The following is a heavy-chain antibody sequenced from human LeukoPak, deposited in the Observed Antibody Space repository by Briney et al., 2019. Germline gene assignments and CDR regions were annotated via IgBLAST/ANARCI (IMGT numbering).Heavy chain of an antibody. Sequence: PGGSLRLSCAASGFTVSSNYMSWVRQAPGKGLEWVSVIYSGGSTYYADSVKGRFTISRDNSKNTLYLQMNSLRAEDTAVYYCAGTPYYYDTSGYYDWGQGTLVTVSS. CDR3: AGTPYYYDTSGYYD. CDR2: IYSGGST. V-gene: IGHV3-53*01. D-gene: IGHD3-22*01. J-gene: IGHJ4*02. CDR1: GFTVSSNY.